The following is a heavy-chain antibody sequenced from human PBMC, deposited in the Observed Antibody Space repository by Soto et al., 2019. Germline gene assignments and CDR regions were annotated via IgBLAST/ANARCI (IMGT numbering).Heavy chain of an antibody. D-gene: IGHD1-26*01. Sequence: QVHLVQSGAEVKKPGASVKVSCKGSGYAFTTYGITWVRQAPGQGLEWMAWISAHNGNTNYAQKLQGRVTVTRDTSTSTAYMELRRLRSDDTAVYYCASGRDGDYWGQGALVTVSS. J-gene: IGHJ4*02. CDR2: ISAHNGNT. CDR1: GYAFTTYG. V-gene: IGHV1-18*01. CDR3: ASGRDGDY.